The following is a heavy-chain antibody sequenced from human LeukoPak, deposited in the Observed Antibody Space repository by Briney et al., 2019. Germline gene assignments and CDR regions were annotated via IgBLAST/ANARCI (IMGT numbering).Heavy chain of an antibody. Sequence: GGSLRLPCVASGFIFINSPMHWVRQTPGKGLEWVAVISNDGDNEYYADSAKGRFSISRDNSKNTLYLEMNNLKIEDTALFYCAKGHNSSDYYFDSWGPGTLVTVSA. D-gene: IGHD2-21*02. CDR1: GFIFINSP. CDR3: AKGHNSSDYYFDS. V-gene: IGHV3-30-3*01. CDR2: ISNDGDNE. J-gene: IGHJ4*02.